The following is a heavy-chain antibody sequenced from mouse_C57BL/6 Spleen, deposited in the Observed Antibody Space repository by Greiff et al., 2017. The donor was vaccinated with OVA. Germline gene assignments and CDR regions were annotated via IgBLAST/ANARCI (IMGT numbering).Heavy chain of an antibody. CDR2: ISDGGSYT. D-gene: IGHD1-1*01. CDR3: ARDSGSSYDFDY. J-gene: IGHJ2*01. V-gene: IGHV5-4*01. Sequence: EVHLVESGGGLVKPGGSLKLSCAASGFTFSSYAMSWVRPTPEKRLEWVATISDGGSYTYYPDNVKGRFTISRDNAKNNLYLQMSHLKSEDTAMYYCARDSGSSYDFDYWGQGTTLTVSS. CDR1: GFTFSSYA.